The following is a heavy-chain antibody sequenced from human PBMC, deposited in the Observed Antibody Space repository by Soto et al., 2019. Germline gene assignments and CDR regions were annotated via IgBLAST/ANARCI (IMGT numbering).Heavy chain of an antibody. J-gene: IGHJ4*02. Sequence: PSETLSLTCTVSGGSISSGGYYWSWIRQHPGKGLEWIGYIYYSGSTYYNPSLKGRVTISVDTSKNQFSLKLSSVTAADTAVYYCARGHSSRQYYFDYWGQTTLATVSS. CDR2: IYYSGST. CDR3: ARGHSSRQYYFDY. CDR1: GGSISSGGYY. D-gene: IGHD6-13*01. V-gene: IGHV4-31*03.